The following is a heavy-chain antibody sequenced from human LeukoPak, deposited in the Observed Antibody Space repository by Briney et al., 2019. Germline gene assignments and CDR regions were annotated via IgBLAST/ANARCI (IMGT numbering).Heavy chain of an antibody. Sequence: GRSLRLSCAASGFTFSSYGMHWVRQAPGKGLEWVANIKQDGSEKYYVDSVKGRFTISRDNAKNSLYLQMNGLRVEDTAVYYCARVFPYCSSPSCYTADYWGQGTLVTVSS. D-gene: IGHD2-2*02. V-gene: IGHV3-7*01. CDR2: IKQDGSEK. CDR3: ARVFPYCSSPSCYTADY. CDR1: GFTFSSYG. J-gene: IGHJ4*02.